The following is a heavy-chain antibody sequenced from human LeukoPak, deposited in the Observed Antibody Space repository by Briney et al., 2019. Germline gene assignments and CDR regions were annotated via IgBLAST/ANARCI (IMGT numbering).Heavy chain of an antibody. J-gene: IGHJ6*03. CDR3: ARVMAGGLRVYCYYYMDV. CDR2: ISGYNGKT. Sequence: ASVKVSCKASGYTFTNYGISWVRQAPGQGLEWMGWISGYNGKTNYAQNLQGRVTMTTDTSTSTAYMGLRSLRSDDTAVYYCARVMAGGLRVYCYYYMDVWGKGTTVTVSS. V-gene: IGHV1-18*01. CDR1: GYTFTNYG. D-gene: IGHD6-19*01.